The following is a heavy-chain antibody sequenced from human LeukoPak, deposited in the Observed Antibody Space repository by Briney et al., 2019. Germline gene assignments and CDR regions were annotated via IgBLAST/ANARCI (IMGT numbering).Heavy chain of an antibody. J-gene: IGHJ4*02. D-gene: IGHD3-10*01. Sequence: GGSLRLSCAASGFTFRSYEMNWVRQAPGKGLDWVSCISSSGTTVYYADSVKGRFTVSRDNAKNSLYLQMNSLRAEDTAVYYCARSIKGDSDHWGQGTLVTVSS. CDR3: ARSIKGDSDH. CDR2: ISSSGTTV. V-gene: IGHV3-48*03. CDR1: GFTFRSYE.